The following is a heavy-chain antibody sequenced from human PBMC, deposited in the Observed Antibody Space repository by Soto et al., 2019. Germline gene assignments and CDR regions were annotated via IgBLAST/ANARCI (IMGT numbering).Heavy chain of an antibody. V-gene: IGHV3-48*03. CDR3: ARQPAHVYEASPKWFDP. J-gene: IGHJ5*02. Sequence: GGSLRLSCTASGFTFSSYEMNWVRQAPGKGLEWISYISTSGRTIFDAGSVKGRFTISRDNTRNTLFLQMDSLRPEDTAVYYCARQPAHVYEASPKWFDPWGQGTLVIVSS. CDR1: GFTFSSYE. D-gene: IGHD3-16*01. CDR2: ISTSGRTI.